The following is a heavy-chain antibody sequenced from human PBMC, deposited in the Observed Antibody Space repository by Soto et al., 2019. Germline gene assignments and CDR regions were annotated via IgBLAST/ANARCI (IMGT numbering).Heavy chain of an antibody. Sequence: PSETLSLTCTVSGGSISSYYWSWIRQPPGKGLEWIGYIYYSGSTNYDPSLKSRVTISVDTSKNQFFLKLSSVTAADTAGYYCARRRHGDYFAYWGQGTLVTVSS. D-gene: IGHD4-17*01. CDR1: GGSISSYY. J-gene: IGHJ4*02. CDR2: IYYSGST. CDR3: ARRRHGDYFAY. V-gene: IGHV4-59*08.